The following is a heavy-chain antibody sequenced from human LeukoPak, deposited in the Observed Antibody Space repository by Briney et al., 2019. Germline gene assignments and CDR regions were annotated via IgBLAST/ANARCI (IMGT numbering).Heavy chain of an antibody. Sequence: PGGSLRLSCAASGFTFSSYSMNWVRQAPGKGLEWVSSISSSSSYIYYADSVKGRFTISRDNAKNSLYLQMNSLRAEDTAVYYCARDRVAGTAPPYYYYGMDVWGQGTTVTVSS. CDR1: GFTFSSYS. D-gene: IGHD6-19*01. CDR2: ISSSSSYI. J-gene: IGHJ6*02. V-gene: IGHV3-21*01. CDR3: ARDRVAGTAPPYYYYGMDV.